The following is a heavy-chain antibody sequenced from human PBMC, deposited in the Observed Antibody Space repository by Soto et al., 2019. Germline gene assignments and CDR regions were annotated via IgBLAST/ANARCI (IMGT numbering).Heavy chain of an antibody. V-gene: IGHV3-33*01. Sequence: QVQLVESGGGVVQPGRSLRLSCAASGFTFSSYGMHWVRQAPGKGLEWVAVIWYDGSNKYYADSVKGRFTISRDNSKNTLYRQMNSLRAEDTAVYYCARDDGEAVTTRRWPYYYYGMDVWGQGTTVTVSS. D-gene: IGHD4-4*01. CDR1: GFTFSSYG. CDR2: IWYDGSNK. CDR3: ARDDGEAVTTRRWPYYYYGMDV. J-gene: IGHJ6*02.